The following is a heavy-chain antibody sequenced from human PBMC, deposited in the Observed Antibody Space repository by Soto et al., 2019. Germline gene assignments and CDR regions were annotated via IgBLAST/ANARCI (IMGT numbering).Heavy chain of an antibody. CDR3: ARNRGYYYDSSGFLFDY. J-gene: IGHJ4*02. CDR1: GGSISSGDYY. Sequence: QVQLQESGPGLVKPSQTLSLTCTVSGGSISSGDYYWSWIRQPPGKGLEWIGYIYYSGSTYYNPSLKSRVTISVDTSKNQFSLKLSSVTAADTAVYYCARNRGYYYDSSGFLFDYWGQGTLVTVSS. CDR2: IYYSGST. V-gene: IGHV4-30-4*01. D-gene: IGHD3-22*01.